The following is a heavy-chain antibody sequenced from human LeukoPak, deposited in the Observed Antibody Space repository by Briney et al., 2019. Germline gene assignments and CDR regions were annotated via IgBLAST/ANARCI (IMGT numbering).Heavy chain of an antibody. Sequence: ASVKVSCKTSGYTCTDYYMHWVRQAPGQGLEWMGWINPNSGDTNYAQKFQGRVTMTRDTSITTAYMKLSRLKSDDTAVYYCASISHVWSGYYTAHFDYWGQGTLVTVSS. D-gene: IGHD3-3*02. CDR1: GYTCTDYY. V-gene: IGHV1-2*02. CDR2: INPNSGDT. J-gene: IGHJ4*02. CDR3: ASISHVWSGYYTAHFDY.